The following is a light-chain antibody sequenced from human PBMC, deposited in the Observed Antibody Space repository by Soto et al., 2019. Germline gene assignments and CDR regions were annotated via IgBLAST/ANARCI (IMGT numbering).Light chain of an antibody. CDR3: QQYGSSPRFT. CDR1: QSVATSQ. Sequence: EIVLTQSPGTLSLSPGERATLFCRASQSVATSQLAWYQQKPGQAPRLLIGASSRATGVPDRFIASGSGTEFSLTISRLEPEDFAVYYCQQYGSSPRFTFGPGPKWIS. J-gene: IGKJ3*01. CDR2: GAS. V-gene: IGKV3-20*01.